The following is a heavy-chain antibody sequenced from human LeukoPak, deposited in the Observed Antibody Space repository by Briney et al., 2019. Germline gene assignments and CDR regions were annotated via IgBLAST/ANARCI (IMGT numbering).Heavy chain of an antibody. Sequence: GGSLRLSCAASGFAFSSYAMHWVRQAPGVGLEWVAVISYDGSNKYYADSVKGRFTISRDNSKNTLYLQMNSLRAEDTAVYYCARDFLEWYYYYYGMDVWGQGTTVTVSS. CDR3: ARDFLEWYYYYYGMDV. CDR1: GFAFSSYA. CDR2: ISYDGSNK. V-gene: IGHV3-30-3*01. J-gene: IGHJ6*02. D-gene: IGHD3-3*01.